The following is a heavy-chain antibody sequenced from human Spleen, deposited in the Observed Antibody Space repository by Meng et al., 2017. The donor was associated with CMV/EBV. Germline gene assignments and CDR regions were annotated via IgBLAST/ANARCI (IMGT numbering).Heavy chain of an antibody. J-gene: IGHJ5*02. CDR2: INHSGST. CDR3: ARDAGWWFDP. Sequence: SETLSLTCTVSGGSIRSSSYYWGWIRQSPGKGLEWIGEINHSGSTNYNPSLKSRVTISVDTSKNQFSLKLSSVTAADTAVYYCARDAGWWFDPWGQGTLVTVSS. V-gene: IGHV4-39*07. CDR1: GGSIRSSSYY. D-gene: IGHD1-1*01.